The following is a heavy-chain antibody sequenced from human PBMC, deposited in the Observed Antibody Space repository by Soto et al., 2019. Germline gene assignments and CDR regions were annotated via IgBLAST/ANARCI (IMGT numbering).Heavy chain of an antibody. D-gene: IGHD3-16*01. CDR2: IKHSGSDT. V-gene: IGHV3-23*01. J-gene: IGHJ3*02. CDR3: AKVIHPRYDYIWGSYSDAFDI. CDR1: GFTFSSYW. Sequence: PGGSLRLSCAASGFTFSSYWMSWVRQAPGKGLEWVSNIKHSGSDTYYADSVKGRFTISRDNSKNTLYLQMNSLRAEDTAVYYCAKVIHPRYDYIWGSYSDAFDIWGQGTMVTVSS.